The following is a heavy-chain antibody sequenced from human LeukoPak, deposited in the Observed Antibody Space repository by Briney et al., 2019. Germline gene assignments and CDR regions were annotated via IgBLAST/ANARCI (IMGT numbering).Heavy chain of an antibody. J-gene: IGHJ6*03. Sequence: GGSLRLSCAASGFTFDDYAMHWVRQAPGKGLEWVSGISWNSGSIGYADSVKGRFTISRDNAKNSLYLQMNSLRAEDTAVYYCARDSTDSYGYPYYYYMDVWGKGTTVTVSS. CDR1: GFTFDDYA. CDR2: ISWNSGSI. D-gene: IGHD5-18*01. CDR3: ARDSTDSYGYPYYYYMDV. V-gene: IGHV3-9*01.